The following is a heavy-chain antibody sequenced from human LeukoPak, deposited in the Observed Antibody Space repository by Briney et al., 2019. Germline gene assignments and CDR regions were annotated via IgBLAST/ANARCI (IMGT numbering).Heavy chain of an antibody. J-gene: IGHJ4*02. V-gene: IGHV3-23*01. CDR3: AKDGVSTVTTYYFDY. CDR2: ISGSGGST. D-gene: IGHD4-17*01. Sequence: GASLRLSCAASGFTFSSYAMSWVRQAPGKGLEWVSAISGSGGSTYYADSVKGRFTISRDNSKNTLYLQMNSLRAEDTAVYYCAKDGVSTVTTYYFDYWGQGTLVTVPS. CDR1: GFTFSSYA.